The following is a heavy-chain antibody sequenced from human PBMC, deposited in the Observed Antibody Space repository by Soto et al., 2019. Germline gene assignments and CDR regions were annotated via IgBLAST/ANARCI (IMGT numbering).Heavy chain of an antibody. CDR1: GFPFSSYS. V-gene: IGHV3-48*01. J-gene: IGHJ5*02. Sequence: HPGGSLRLSCAASGFPFSSYSMNWVRQAPGKGLEWVSYISPSSSTIYYADSVKGRFTISRDNAKNSLYLQMNSLRAEDTAVYYCARERGYSGYDSGWFDPWGQGT. D-gene: IGHD5-12*01. CDR3: ARERGYSGYDSGWFDP. CDR2: ISPSSSTI.